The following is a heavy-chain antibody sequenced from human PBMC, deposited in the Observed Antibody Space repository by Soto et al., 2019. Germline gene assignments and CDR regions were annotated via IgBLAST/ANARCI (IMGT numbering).Heavy chain of an antibody. Sequence: TGGSLRLSCAASGFTFSSYSMNWVRQAPGKGLEWVSYISSSSSTIYYADSVKGRFTISRDNAKNSLYLQMNSLRAEDTAVYYCARVAPRDTIFGVVDYYYMDVWGKGTTVTVSS. CDR2: ISSSSSTI. J-gene: IGHJ6*03. V-gene: IGHV3-48*01. CDR3: ARVAPRDTIFGVVDYYYMDV. D-gene: IGHD3-3*01. CDR1: GFTFSSYS.